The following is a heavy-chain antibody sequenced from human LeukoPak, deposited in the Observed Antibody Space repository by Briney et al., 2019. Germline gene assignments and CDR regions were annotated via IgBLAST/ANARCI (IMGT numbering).Heavy chain of an antibody. Sequence: GGSLRLSCAASGFTFSSYGMHWVRQAPGKGLEWVALISSDGIDKYYAESVEGRFTISKDNSKNTLYLQMNSLRAEDTAVYYCARVPYTAMVYWGQGTLVTVSS. CDR1: GFTFSSYG. D-gene: IGHD5-18*01. V-gene: IGHV3-30*03. J-gene: IGHJ4*02. CDR3: ARVPYTAMVY. CDR2: ISSDGIDK.